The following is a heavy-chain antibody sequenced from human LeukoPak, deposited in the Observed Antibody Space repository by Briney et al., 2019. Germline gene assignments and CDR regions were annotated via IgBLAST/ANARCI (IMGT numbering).Heavy chain of an antibody. Sequence: PGGSLRLSCAASGFTFDDCAMHWVRQAPGKGLEWVSLISGDGGSTYYADSVKGRFTISRDNSKNSLYLQMNSLRTEDTALYYCAKDIAVTTGTPSVYSRYGMDVWGQGTTVTVSS. CDR2: ISGDGGST. D-gene: IGHD4-17*01. CDR1: GFTFDDCA. CDR3: AKDIAVTTGTPSVYSRYGMDV. V-gene: IGHV3-43*02. J-gene: IGHJ6*02.